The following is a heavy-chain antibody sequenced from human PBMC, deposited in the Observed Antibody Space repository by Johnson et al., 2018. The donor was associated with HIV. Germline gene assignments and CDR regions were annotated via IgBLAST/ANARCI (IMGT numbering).Heavy chain of an antibody. V-gene: IGHV3-15*01. J-gene: IGHJ3*02. D-gene: IGHD6-13*01. CDR3: SRSIAASGRDAVDM. CDR1: GFTFNNAW. Sequence: MLLVESGGGLVKPGGSLRLSCAASGFTFNNAWMGWVRQAPGKGLEWVGRIKSKTDGATTDYAAPLKGRFTISRDDSKNTLYLQMNNLKTEDTAVYYCSRSIAASGRDAVDMWGQGTMVTVSS. CDR2: IKSKTDGATT.